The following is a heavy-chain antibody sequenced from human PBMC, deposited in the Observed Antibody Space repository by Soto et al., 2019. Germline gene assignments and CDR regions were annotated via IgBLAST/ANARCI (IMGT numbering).Heavy chain of an antibody. CDR1: GFICSSYD. CDR3: AKATATSGGAFEI. CDR2: ILVGGSP. D-gene: IGHD1-1*01. J-gene: IGHJ3*02. V-gene: IGHV3-23*01. Sequence: PGGSLRLSCAVSGFICSSYDMSWVRQAPGKGLEWVSTILVGGSPHYEDSVKGRFTISRDTCKNTVYLQMNSLTAGDTAVYYCAKATATSGGAFEIYGQGAMVTVSS.